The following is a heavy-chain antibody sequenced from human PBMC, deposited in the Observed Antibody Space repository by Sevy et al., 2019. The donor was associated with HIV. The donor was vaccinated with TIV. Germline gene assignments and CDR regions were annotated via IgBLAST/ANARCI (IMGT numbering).Heavy chain of an antibody. V-gene: IGHV4-39*01. J-gene: IGHJ4*02. D-gene: IGHD3-22*01. Sequence: SETLSLTCTVSGGSISSTNYYWGWIRQPPGKGLEWIGNVYYSGSTFYKPSLKSRVTISLDTSKNQFSLKLSSVTAADTAVYYCGSTPYYYDSSGYYAFGFWGQGALVTVSS. CDR1: GGSISSTNYY. CDR3: GSTPYYYDSSGYYAFGF. CDR2: VYYSGST.